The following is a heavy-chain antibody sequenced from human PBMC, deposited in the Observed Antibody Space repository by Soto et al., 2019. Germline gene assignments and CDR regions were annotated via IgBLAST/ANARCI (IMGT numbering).Heavy chain of an antibody. V-gene: IGHV3-21*01. CDR2: ISSSSSYI. D-gene: IGHD2-8*01. CDR3: ARVMGTAYAFDI. CDR1: GFTFSSYS. J-gene: IGHJ3*02. Sequence: GGSLRLSCAASGFTFSSYSMNWVRQAPGKGLEWVSSISSSSSYIYYADSVKGRFTISRDNAMNSLYLQMNSLRAEDTAVYYCARVMGTAYAFDIWGQGTMVTVSS.